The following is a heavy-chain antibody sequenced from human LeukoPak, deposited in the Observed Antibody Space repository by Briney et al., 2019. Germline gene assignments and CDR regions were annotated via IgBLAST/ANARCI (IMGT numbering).Heavy chain of an antibody. J-gene: IGHJ3*02. Sequence: ASVKVSCKASGYTFTTCGISWVRQAPGQGLEWMGWINTYNGDTNYAQNVQGRLTITTDTATTTAYMELRSLRSDDTAVYYCARVKYDFWSGYPSDAFDIWGQGTMVTVSS. CDR3: ARVKYDFWSGYPSDAFDI. D-gene: IGHD3-3*01. CDR1: GYTFTTCG. V-gene: IGHV1-18*01. CDR2: INTYNGDT.